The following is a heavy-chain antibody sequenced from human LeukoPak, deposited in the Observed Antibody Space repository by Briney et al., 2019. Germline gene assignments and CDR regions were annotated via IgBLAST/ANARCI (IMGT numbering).Heavy chain of an antibody. CDR2: MNPNSGNT. J-gene: IGHJ4*02. V-gene: IGHV1-8*01. CDR3: ARGLGVVAAAATP. D-gene: IGHD6-13*01. Sequence: ASVKVSFKASGCTFTSYDINWVRQATGQGLEWMGWMNPNSGNTGYAQKFQGRVTMTRNTSISTAYMELSSLRSEDTAVYYCARGLGVVAAAATPWGQGTLVTVSS. CDR1: GCTFTSYD.